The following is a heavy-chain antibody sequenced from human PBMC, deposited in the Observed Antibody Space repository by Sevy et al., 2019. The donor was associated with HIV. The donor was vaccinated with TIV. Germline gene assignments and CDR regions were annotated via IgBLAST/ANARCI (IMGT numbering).Heavy chain of an antibody. V-gene: IGHV5-51*01. Sequence: GGSLRLSCKGSGYSFSSHWIGWVRHMPGKGLEWMGIVLPEDSSTSYSPSFEGQLTFSADKSTSTAYLQWSSLKASDTAIYYCATARSGYFDSICYYIYWGQGTLVTVSS. J-gene: IGHJ4*02. CDR1: GYSFSSHW. CDR3: ATARSGYFDSICYYIY. CDR2: VLPEDSST. D-gene: IGHD3-22*01.